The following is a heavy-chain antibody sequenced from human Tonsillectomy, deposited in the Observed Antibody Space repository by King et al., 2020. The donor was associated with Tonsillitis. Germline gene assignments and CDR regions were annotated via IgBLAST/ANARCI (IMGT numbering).Heavy chain of an antibody. D-gene: IGHD3-10*01. J-gene: IGHJ5*02. Sequence: VQLVESGGGLVQPGRSLRLSCTASGFPFGDYAMSWFRQAPGRGLEWVGFIRSITFGGTTEYAASMKGRFTISRDDSKSIAYLQMNSLKTEDTAVYYCGRGRPYASGSYNYFDPWGQGTLVTVSS. CDR3: GRGRPYASGSYNYFDP. V-gene: IGHV3-49*03. CDR2: IRSITFGGTT. CDR1: GFPFGDYA.